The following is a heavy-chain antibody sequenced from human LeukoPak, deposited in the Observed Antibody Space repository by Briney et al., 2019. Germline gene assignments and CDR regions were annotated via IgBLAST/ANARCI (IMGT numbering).Heavy chain of an antibody. CDR1: GGSFSGFY. Sequence: SETLSLTCTVYGGSFSGFYWTWIRQPPGMGLQWIGEINHSGSTNYNSSLQSRVTISIDTSKRQFSLKLTSVTAADTAVYYCARGSTSTLYYYYGMDVWGQGTTVTVSS. V-gene: IGHV4-34*01. CDR2: INHSGST. CDR3: ARGSTSTLYYYYGMDV. J-gene: IGHJ6*02. D-gene: IGHD2-2*01.